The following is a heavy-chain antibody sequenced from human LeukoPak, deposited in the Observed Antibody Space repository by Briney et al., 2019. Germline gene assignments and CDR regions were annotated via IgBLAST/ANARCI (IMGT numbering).Heavy chain of an antibody. CDR2: IYPGDSDT. V-gene: IGHV5-51*01. J-gene: IGHJ4*02. D-gene: IGHD1-26*01. Sequence: GESLKISCKGSGYSFTSYWIGWVRQMPGKGLEWMGIIYPGDSDTRYSPSFQGQVTISADKSISTAYLQWSSLKASDTAMYYCARHGTPLDSGSYYEFDYWGQGTLVAVSS. CDR3: ARHGTPLDSGSYYEFDY. CDR1: GYSFTSYW.